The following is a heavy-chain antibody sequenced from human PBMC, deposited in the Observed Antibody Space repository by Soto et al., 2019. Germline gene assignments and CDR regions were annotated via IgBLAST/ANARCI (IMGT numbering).Heavy chain of an antibody. CDR2: IIPIVRTP. V-gene: IGHV1-69*12. D-gene: IGHD1-1*01. Sequence: QVQLVQSGAEGLKPGSSVTVSCKASGDTFDTFAISWVRQAPGQGLEWMGGIIPIVRTPDYAQKIQGRDTITARVSTSTAYVELSSLRSEDMAVYYCARNKDREQLGGNYYYALDVWGPGTTVTVSS. CDR1: GDTFDTFA. J-gene: IGHJ6*02. CDR3: ARNKDREQLGGNYYYALDV.